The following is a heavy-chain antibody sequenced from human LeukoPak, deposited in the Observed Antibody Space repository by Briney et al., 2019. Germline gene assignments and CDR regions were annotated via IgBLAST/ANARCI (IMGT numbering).Heavy chain of an antibody. V-gene: IGHV1-46*01. J-gene: IGHJ4*02. CDR2: INPSGGNT. D-gene: IGHD6-13*01. CDR3: ARDHPHSSIPARRNLDY. Sequence: ASVKVSCKASGYTFTSYYMHWVRQAPGQGLEWMGIINPSGGNTNYAQKLQGRVTMTTDTSTSTAYMELRSLRSDDTAVYYCARDHPHSSIPARRNLDYWGQGTLVTVSS. CDR1: GYTFTSYY.